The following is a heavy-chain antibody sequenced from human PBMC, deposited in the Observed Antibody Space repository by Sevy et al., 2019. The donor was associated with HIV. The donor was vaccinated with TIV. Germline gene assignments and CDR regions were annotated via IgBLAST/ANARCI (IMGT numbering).Heavy chain of an antibody. CDR3: ARGDPSNAFDY. J-gene: IGHJ4*02. Sequence: SETLSLTCAVSGGSISSGGYSWSWIRQPPGKGLEWIGYMYHSGSTYYNPSLKSRVTISVDRSKNQFSLRLSSVTAADTAVYYRARGDPSNAFDYWGQGTLVTVSS. V-gene: IGHV4-30-2*01. CDR1: GGSISSGGYS. D-gene: IGHD2-8*01. CDR2: MYHSGST.